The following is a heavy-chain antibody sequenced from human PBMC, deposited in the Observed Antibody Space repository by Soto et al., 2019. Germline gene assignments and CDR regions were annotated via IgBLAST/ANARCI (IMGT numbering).Heavy chain of an antibody. CDR3: ARDMTRTVVPYFDF. Sequence: QVQLVQSGAEVKKPGSSVKVSCKASGGTFSNYVVNWVRQAPGQGLEWMGRIIPISGAANYAQKVQGRVTITADKATSTPYMELSSLRSEDTAVYYCARDMTRTVVPYFDFWGQGTLVTVSS. D-gene: IGHD1-7*01. CDR2: IIPISGAA. V-gene: IGHV1-69*06. CDR1: GGTFSNYV. J-gene: IGHJ4*02.